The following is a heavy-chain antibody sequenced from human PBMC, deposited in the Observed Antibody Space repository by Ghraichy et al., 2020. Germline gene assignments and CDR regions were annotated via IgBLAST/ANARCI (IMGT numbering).Heavy chain of an antibody. Sequence: SETLSLTCAVSGGSISSSNWWSWVRQPPGKGLEWIGEIYHSGSTNYNPSLKSRVTISVDKSKNQFSLKLSSLTAADTAVYYCARVSYYYDSSGYYYGYFDYWGQGTLVTVSS. V-gene: IGHV4-4*02. CDR2: IYHSGST. J-gene: IGHJ4*02. D-gene: IGHD3-22*01. CDR1: GGSISSSNW. CDR3: ARVSYYYDSSGYYYGYFDY.